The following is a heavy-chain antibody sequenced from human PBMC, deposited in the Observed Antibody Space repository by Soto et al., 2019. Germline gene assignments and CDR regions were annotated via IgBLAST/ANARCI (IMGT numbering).Heavy chain of an antibody. CDR2: FDPEDGET. Sequence: ASVKVSCKVSGYTLTELSMHWVRQAPGKGLEWMGGFDPEDGETIYAQKFQGRVTMTEDTSTDTAYMELSSLRSEGTAVYYCASITMIVVMYNWFDPWGQGTLVTVSS. J-gene: IGHJ5*02. D-gene: IGHD3-22*01. V-gene: IGHV1-24*01. CDR1: GYTLTELS. CDR3: ASITMIVVMYNWFDP.